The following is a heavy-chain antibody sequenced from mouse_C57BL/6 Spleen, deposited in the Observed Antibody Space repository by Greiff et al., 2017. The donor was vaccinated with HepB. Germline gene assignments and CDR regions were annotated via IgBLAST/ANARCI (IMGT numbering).Heavy chain of an antibody. CDR3: TITTVDYAMDY. V-gene: IGHV14-4*01. Sequence: EVKLMESGAELVRPGASVKLSCTASGFNIKDDYMHWVKQRPEQGLEWIGWIDPENGDTEYASKFQGKATITADTSSNTAYLQLSSLTSEDTAVYYCTITTVDYAMDYWGQGTSVTVSS. J-gene: IGHJ4*01. D-gene: IGHD1-1*01. CDR1: GFNIKDDY. CDR2: IDPENGDT.